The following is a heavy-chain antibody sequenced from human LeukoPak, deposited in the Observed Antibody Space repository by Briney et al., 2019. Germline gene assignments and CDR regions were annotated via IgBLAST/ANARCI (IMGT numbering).Heavy chain of an antibody. J-gene: IGHJ3*01. CDR1: GVTFSGSA. D-gene: IGHD2-2*02. CDR2: ISGSAGST. Sequence: GGSLRLSCAASGVTFSGSAMCWGRQAPGEGLEWVSAISGSAGSTYHADSVTGRFTISRDHSTHTLYLQMTSLRADDTAVYYCAMKAVPRPRLYHAFDFWGQGTVVTVSS. CDR3: AMKAVPRPRLYHAFDF. V-gene: IGHV3-23*01.